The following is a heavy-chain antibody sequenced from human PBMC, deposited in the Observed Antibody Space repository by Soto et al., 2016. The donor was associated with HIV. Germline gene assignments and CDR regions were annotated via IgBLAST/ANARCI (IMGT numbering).Heavy chain of an antibody. J-gene: IGHJ3*01. CDR2: FNPATGDT. CDR3: ARAYDYLWGTYRADAFDS. CDR1: GYKFSDYY. Sequence: QVQLVQSGAEVKKPGASVKVSCKASGYKFSDYYMHWVRQAPGQGLEWMGWFNPATGDTNFAQKFQDTVAMTRDTSTSTAYLDLSRLRSDDTAVYYCARAYDYLWGTYRADAFDSWAKGQWSLSLQ. V-gene: IGHV1-2*02. D-gene: IGHD3-16*02.